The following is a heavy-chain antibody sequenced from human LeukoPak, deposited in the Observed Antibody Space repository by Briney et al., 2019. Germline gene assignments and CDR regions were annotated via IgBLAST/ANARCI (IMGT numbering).Heavy chain of an antibody. D-gene: IGHD6-19*01. V-gene: IGHV3-20*04. CDR3: ARDNTAIAVAGIYFDY. J-gene: IGHJ4*02. CDR1: GFTFDDYG. CDR2: INWNGGST. Sequence: GGSLRLFSAASGFTFDDYGMSWVRQAPGKGLEWVPGINWNGGSTGYADSVKGRFTISRDNAKNALYLQMNSLRAEDTALYYCARDNTAIAVAGIYFDYWGQGTLVTVSS.